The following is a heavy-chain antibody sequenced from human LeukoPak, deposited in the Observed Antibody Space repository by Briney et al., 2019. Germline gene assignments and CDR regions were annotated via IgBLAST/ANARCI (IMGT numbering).Heavy chain of an antibody. CDR1: GYTFTSYD. CDR3: ARVPWSVVVPAAILDY. CDR2: VSGYNGNT. J-gene: IGHJ4*02. Sequence: ASVKVSCKASGYTFTSYDINWVRQAPGQGLEWMGWVSGYNGNTNYAQKFEGRVAMTTDTSSSTAYMELRSLRSDDTAIYYCARVPWSVVVPAAILDYWGQGTLVTVSS. V-gene: IGHV1-18*01. D-gene: IGHD2-2*01.